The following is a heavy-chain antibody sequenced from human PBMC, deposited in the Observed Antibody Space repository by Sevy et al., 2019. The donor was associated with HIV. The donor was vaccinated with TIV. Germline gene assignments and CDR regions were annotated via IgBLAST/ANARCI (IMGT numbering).Heavy chain of an antibody. D-gene: IGHD2-15*01. Sequence: GGSLRLSCAASGFTFSNYGMHWVRQAPGKGLEWVAVIWYDGSNKHYADSVKGRFTISRDNSKNTLYLQMNSLRAEETAVYYCAKGACSGGSCYWGGDYYYYYMDVWGKGTTVTVSS. CDR3: AKGACSGGSCYWGGDYYYYYMDV. CDR2: IWYDGSNK. CDR1: GFTFSNYG. V-gene: IGHV3-33*06. J-gene: IGHJ6*03.